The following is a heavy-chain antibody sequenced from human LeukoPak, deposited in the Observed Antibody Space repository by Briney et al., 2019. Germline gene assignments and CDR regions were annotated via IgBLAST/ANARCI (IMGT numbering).Heavy chain of an antibody. Sequence: PGGTLRLSCAVSGFTFSSYAMSWVRQAPGQGLEWVSAIGPSSGSTIYYADSVKGRFTISRDNAKNSLYLQMNSLRAEDTAVYYCARVGATSYGDYDYWGQGTLVTVSS. V-gene: IGHV3-48*03. D-gene: IGHD4-17*01. CDR3: ARVGATSYGDYDY. CDR2: IGPSSGSTI. J-gene: IGHJ4*02. CDR1: GFTFSSYA.